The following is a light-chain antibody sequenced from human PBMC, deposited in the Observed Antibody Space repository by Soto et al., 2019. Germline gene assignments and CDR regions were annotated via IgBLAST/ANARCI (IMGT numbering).Light chain of an antibody. V-gene: IGKV1-27*01. CDR3: QKYYSAPWT. CDR2: GAS. Sequence: DSQMTQSPSSLSASVGDRVTITCRASQGINIYLAWYQQKPGKAPNLLIYGASTLRSGVPSRFSGSGSGKEFTLTISSLQPEDVATYYCQKYYSAPWTFGQGTRVEIK. J-gene: IGKJ1*01. CDR1: QGINIY.